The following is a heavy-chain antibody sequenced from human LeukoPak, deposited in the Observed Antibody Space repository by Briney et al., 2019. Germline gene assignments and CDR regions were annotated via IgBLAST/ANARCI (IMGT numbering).Heavy chain of an antibody. V-gene: IGHV3-49*04. J-gene: IGHJ3*02. CDR2: IRSKGYGGTT. CDR3: IRDYNYLWGSYRPEAFDI. Sequence: GGSLRLSCTTSGFTFGDYAMSWVRQAPGKGLEWVGFIRSKGYGGTTEYAASVKGRFTISRDDSKSIAYLQMNSLKTEDTAVYYCIRDYNYLWGSYRPEAFDIWGQGTMVTVSS. CDR1: GFTFGDYA. D-gene: IGHD3-16*02.